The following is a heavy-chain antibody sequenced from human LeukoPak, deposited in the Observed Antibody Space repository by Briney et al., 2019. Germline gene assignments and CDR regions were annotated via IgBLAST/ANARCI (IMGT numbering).Heavy chain of an antibody. D-gene: IGHD6-6*01. CDR2: TYHSGTS. CDR3: GRQGDTGSSYYLDWFDP. Sequence: SETLSLTCTVSGYSISNGYYWGWIRRPPGKGLEWIGTTYHSGTSYYNPSLKSRVTISVDTSKNQLSLKVNSVTAADTAVYYCGRQGDTGSSYYLDWFDPWGQGILVTVSS. CDR1: GYSISNGYY. J-gene: IGHJ5*02. V-gene: IGHV4-38-2*02.